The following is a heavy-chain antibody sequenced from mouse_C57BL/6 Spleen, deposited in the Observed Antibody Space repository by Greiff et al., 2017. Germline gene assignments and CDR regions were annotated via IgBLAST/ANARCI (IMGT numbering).Heavy chain of an antibody. CDR2: IRNKANNHAT. CDR1: GFTFSDAW. CDR3: TRDGYDGYFEV. J-gene: IGHJ1*03. V-gene: IGHV6-6*01. Sequence: EVKLVESGGGLVQPGGSMKLSCAASGFTFSDAWMDWVRQSPETGLEWVAEIRNKANNHATYYAESVKGRFTISRDDSKSSVYLQMNSVRAEDTGIYYCTRDGYDGYFEVWGTGTTVTVSS. D-gene: IGHD2-2*01.